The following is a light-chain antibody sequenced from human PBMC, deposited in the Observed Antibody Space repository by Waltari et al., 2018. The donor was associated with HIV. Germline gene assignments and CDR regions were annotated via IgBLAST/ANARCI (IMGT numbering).Light chain of an antibody. CDR1: QGIRND. CDR2: AAS. Sequence: AIQMTQSPSSLSAAVGDSVTITCRSSQGIRNDLGWYQQKSGKATKLLIYAASALHNGVPSRFSGSGSGTDFTLTISSVQPEDFATYYCLQDYKAPYTFGQGTKLEIK. V-gene: IGKV1-6*01. J-gene: IGKJ2*01. CDR3: LQDYKAPYT.